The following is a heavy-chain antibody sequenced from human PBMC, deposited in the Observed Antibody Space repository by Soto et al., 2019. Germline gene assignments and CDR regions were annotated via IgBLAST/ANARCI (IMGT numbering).Heavy chain of an antibody. D-gene: IGHD2-2*01. CDR1: GGSFSGYY. Sequence: SETLSLTCAVYGGSFSGYYWSWIRQPPGKGLEWIGEINHSGSTNYNPSLKSRVTISVDTSKNQFSLKLSSVTAADTAVYYCARGPGGVVPAATFFDYWGQGTLVTVSS. CDR3: ARGPGGVVPAATFFDY. CDR2: INHSGST. J-gene: IGHJ4*02. V-gene: IGHV4-34*01.